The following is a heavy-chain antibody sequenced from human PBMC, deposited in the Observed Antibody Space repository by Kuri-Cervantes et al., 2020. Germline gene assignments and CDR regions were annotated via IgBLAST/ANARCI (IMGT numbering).Heavy chain of an antibody. D-gene: IGHD6-19*01. Sequence: GSLRLSCTVSGGSISSYYWSWIRQPPGKGLEWIGYIYYSGSTNYNPSLKSRVTISVDTSKNQFSLKLSSVTAADTAVYYCARGGSSGWIHYYYYGMDVWGQGTTVTVSS. V-gene: IGHV4-59*13. J-gene: IGHJ6*02. CDR3: ARGGSSGWIHYYYYGMDV. CDR1: GGSISSYY. CDR2: IYYSGST.